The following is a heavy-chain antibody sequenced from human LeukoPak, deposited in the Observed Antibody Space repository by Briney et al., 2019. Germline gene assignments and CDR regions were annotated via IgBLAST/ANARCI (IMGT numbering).Heavy chain of an antibody. CDR3: ARDSAYGDPLGYFDY. J-gene: IGHJ4*02. CDR2: IYYSGST. CDR1: GGSIRSFH. D-gene: IGHD4-17*01. Sequence: SETLSLTCTVSGGSIRSFHWSWVRQPPGKGLEWIGYIYYSGSTNYNPSLKNRVTISVDTSKSQFSLTLSSVTAADTAVYYCARDSAYGDPLGYFDYWGQGTLVTVSS. V-gene: IGHV4-59*01.